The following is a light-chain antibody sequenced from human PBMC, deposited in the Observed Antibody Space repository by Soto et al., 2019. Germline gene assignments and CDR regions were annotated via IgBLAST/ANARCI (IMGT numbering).Light chain of an antibody. Sequence: EIVLTQSPGTLSLSPGERATLSCRASQSVSSSYLAWYQQKPGQAPRLLIYGASSRATGIPDRFSGSGSGTDFTLTISRLEPEDFAVHYCQQYGSSLPYTFGQRTKLEIK. CDR3: QQYGSSLPYT. J-gene: IGKJ2*01. CDR1: QSVSSSY. V-gene: IGKV3-20*01. CDR2: GAS.